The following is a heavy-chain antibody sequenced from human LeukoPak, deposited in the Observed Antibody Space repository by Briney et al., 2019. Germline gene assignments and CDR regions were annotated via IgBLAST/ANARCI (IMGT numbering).Heavy chain of an antibody. CDR1: GGSISSGDYY. Sequence: SETLSLTCTVSGGSISSGDYYWNWIRQPPGKGLEWIGFIFYSGSTNYNPSLKSRVTISVDTSRNQFSLKLSSVTAADTAIYYCARVDCISTSCPADYWGQGTLVTVSS. CDR2: IFYSGST. J-gene: IGHJ4*02. D-gene: IGHD2-2*01. V-gene: IGHV4-61*08. CDR3: ARVDCISTSCPADY.